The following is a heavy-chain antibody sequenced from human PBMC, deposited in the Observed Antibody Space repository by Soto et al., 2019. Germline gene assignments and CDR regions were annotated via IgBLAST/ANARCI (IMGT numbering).Heavy chain of an antibody. V-gene: IGHV2-5*02. CDR3: IQSRCGGDCLQSYASYYYYGMDV. CDR2: IYWDDDK. D-gene: IGHD2-21*02. J-gene: IGHJ6*01. Sequence: SCPTMVNPTQTLTLTCTFSALSLSTGGVGVGWIRQPPGKALEWLALIYWDDDKRYSTALRSRLTITKETSKNQVVLTMTNMDPVDTATYYCIQSRCGGDCLQSYASYYYYGMDVWRQGTTVTVSS. CDR1: ALSLSTGGVG.